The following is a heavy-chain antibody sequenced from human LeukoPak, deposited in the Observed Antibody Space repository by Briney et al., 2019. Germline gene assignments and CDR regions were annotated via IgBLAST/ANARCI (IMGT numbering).Heavy chain of an antibody. V-gene: IGHV3-43D*03. CDR1: GFTFDDYT. J-gene: IGHJ6*03. CDR3: AKGGGLRFYMDV. D-gene: IGHD3-3*01. CDR2: ISWDGGST. Sequence: GGSLRLSCAASGFTFDDYTMHWVRHAPGKGLEWVSLISWDGGSTYYADSVKGRFTISRDNSKNSLYLQMNSLRAEDTALYYCAKGGGLRFYMDVWGKGTTVTVSS.